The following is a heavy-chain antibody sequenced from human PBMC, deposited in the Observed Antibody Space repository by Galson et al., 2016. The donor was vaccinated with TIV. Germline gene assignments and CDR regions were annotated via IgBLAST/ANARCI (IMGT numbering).Heavy chain of an antibody. CDR1: GFTFSSYT. D-gene: IGHD1-7*01. J-gene: IGHJ4*02. CDR2: ISHDGNNK. CDR3: TRDGRGNWKYVDYFDY. Sequence: SLRLSCAASGFTFSSYTFHWVRQTPGKGLEWVPIISHDGNNKDVADSVQGRFTISRDSSKNTVYLQMNNLRPEDTALYFCTRDGRGNWKYVDYFDYWGQGTLVTVSS. V-gene: IGHV3-30-3*01.